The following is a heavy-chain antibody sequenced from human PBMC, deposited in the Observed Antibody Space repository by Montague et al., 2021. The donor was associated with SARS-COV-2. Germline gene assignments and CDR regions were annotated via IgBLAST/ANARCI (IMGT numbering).Heavy chain of an antibody. J-gene: IGHJ5*02. Sequence: SETLSLTCAVYGGSFSGYYWSWIRQPAGKGLEWIGRTYTSGSTNYNPSLKSRVTISVDTSKNQFSLKLSSVTAADTAVYYCARGCSGGSCYPNPFSTWGQGTLVTVSS. D-gene: IGHD2-15*01. CDR3: ARGCSGGSCYPNPFST. CDR1: GGSFSGYY. V-gene: IGHV4-59*10. CDR2: TYTSGST.